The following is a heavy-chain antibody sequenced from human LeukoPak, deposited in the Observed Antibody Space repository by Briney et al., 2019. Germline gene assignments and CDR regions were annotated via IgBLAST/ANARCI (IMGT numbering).Heavy chain of an antibody. D-gene: IGHD3-9*01. CDR1: GFTFSRFA. J-gene: IGHJ5*01. V-gene: IGHV3-30*18. CDR3: AKLGQIRHFDFVNWFDS. CDR2: ISSDATNK. Sequence: GGSLRLSCVASGFTFSRFAMHWVRQAPGKGPEGVSLISSDATNKYYADSVKGRFTISRDNSRNTLYLQMNSLRAEDTAVYYCAKLGQIRHFDFVNWFDSWGQGTLVIVSS.